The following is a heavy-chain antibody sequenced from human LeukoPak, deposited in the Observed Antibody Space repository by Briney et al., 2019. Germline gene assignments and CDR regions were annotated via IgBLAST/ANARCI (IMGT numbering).Heavy chain of an antibody. D-gene: IGHD1-26*01. CDR3: ARATLPGSYGGSPFDY. V-gene: IGHV4-59*01. CDR2: IYYSGST. J-gene: IGHJ4*02. Sequence: PSETLSLTCAVYGGSFSGYYWSWIRQPPGKGLEWIGYIYYSGSTNYNPSLKSRVTISVDTSKNQFSLKLCSVTAADTAVYYCARATLPGSYGGSPFDYWGQGTLVTVSS. CDR1: GGSFSGYY.